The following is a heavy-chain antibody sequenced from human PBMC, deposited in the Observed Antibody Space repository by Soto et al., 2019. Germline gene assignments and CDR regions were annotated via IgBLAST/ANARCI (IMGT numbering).Heavy chain of an antibody. J-gene: IGHJ4*02. D-gene: IGHD1-26*01. Sequence: GGSLRLSCAASGFTFSSYWMSWVRQAPGKGLEWVANIKQDGSEKNYVDSVKGRFTISRDNAKNSLYLQMNSLRAEDTAVYYCFAPGWGIDYWGQGTLVTVSS. CDR2: IKQDGSEK. V-gene: IGHV3-7*05. CDR1: GFTFSSYW. CDR3: FAPGWGIDY.